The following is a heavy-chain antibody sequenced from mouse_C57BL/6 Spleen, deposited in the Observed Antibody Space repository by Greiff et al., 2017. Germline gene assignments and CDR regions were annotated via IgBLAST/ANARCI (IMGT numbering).Heavy chain of an antibody. V-gene: IGHV5-17*01. J-gene: IGHJ4*01. Sequence: EVKLEESGGGLVKPGGSLKLSCAASGFTFSDYGMHWVRQAPEKGLEWVAYISSGSSTIYYADTVKGRFTISRDNAKNTLFLQMTSLRSEDTSMYYCAREDYGGGNAMDYWGQGTSVTVSS. CDR3: AREDYGGGNAMDY. D-gene: IGHD2-4*01. CDR2: ISSGSSTI. CDR1: GFTFSDYG.